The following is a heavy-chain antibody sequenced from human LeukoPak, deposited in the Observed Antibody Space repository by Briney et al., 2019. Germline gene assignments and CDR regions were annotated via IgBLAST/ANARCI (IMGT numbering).Heavy chain of an antibody. V-gene: IGHV4-59*12. CDR2: IYYSGST. Sequence: SETLSLTCTVSGGSISSYYWSWIRQPPGKGLEWIGYIYYSGSTNYNPSLKSRVTISVDTSKNQFSLKLSSVTAADTAVYYCARRAAYGSGRYWFDPWGQGTLVTVSS. J-gene: IGHJ5*02. CDR3: ARRAAYGSGRYWFDP. D-gene: IGHD3-10*01. CDR1: GGSISSYY.